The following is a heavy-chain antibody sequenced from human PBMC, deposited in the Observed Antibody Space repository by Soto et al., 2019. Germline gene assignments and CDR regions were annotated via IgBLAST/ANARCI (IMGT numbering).Heavy chain of an antibody. CDR3: ARGYDFWSGWSAAPYMAV. Sequence: ASVKVSCKASGYTFTGYYMHWVRQAPGQGLEWMGWINPNSGGTNYAQKFQGWVTMTRDTSISTAYMELSRLRSDDTAVYYCARGYDFWSGWSAAPYMAVWGKGTTVTVSS. J-gene: IGHJ6*03. V-gene: IGHV1-2*04. CDR1: GYTFTGYY. D-gene: IGHD3-3*01. CDR2: INPNSGGT.